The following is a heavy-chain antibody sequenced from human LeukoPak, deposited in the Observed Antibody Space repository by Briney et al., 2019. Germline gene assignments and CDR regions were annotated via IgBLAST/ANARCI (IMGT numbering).Heavy chain of an antibody. CDR2: MSGSGGST. CDR3: AKWGCSGSDCYPFDY. J-gene: IGHJ4*02. CDR1: GFTFSSHA. Sequence: GGSLRLSCAGSGFTFSSHAMSWVRQAPGKGLEWVSAMSGSGGSTYYADSVKGRFTISRDNSKNTLYLQMNSLRAEDTAVSYCAKWGCSGSDCYPFDYWGQGTLVTVSS. V-gene: IGHV3-23*01. D-gene: IGHD2-21*02.